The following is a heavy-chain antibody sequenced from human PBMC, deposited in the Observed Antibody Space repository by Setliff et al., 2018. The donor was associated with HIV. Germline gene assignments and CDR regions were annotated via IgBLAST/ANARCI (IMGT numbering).Heavy chain of an antibody. CDR2: IIPIFETT. D-gene: IGHD3-10*01. J-gene: IGHJ3*02. Sequence: RASVKVSCKASGGTFGSYAISWVRQAPGQGLEWLGGIIPIFETTNYAQKFQGRVTITADKSTSTIYMELSSLRSDDTAVYYCARGQGVHFWVNDAFDIWGQGTMVTVS. V-gene: IGHV1-69*06. CDR1: GGTFGSYA. CDR3: ARGQGVHFWVNDAFDI.